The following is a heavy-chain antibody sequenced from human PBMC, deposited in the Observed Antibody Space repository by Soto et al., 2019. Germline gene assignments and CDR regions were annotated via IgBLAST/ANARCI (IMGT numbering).Heavy chain of an antibody. D-gene: IGHD4-17*01. Sequence: GGSLRLSCAASGFTFSSYAMSWVRQAPGKGLEWVSAISGSGGSTYYADSVKGRFTISRDNSKNTLYLQMNSLRAEDTAVYYCAKDLSYSDPGADSGMDVWGQGTTVTVSS. V-gene: IGHV3-23*01. J-gene: IGHJ6*02. CDR3: AKDLSYSDPGADSGMDV. CDR1: GFTFSSYA. CDR2: ISGSGGST.